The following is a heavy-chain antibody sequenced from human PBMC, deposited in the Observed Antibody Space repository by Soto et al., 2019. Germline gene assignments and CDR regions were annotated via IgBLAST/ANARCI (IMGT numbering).Heavy chain of an antibody. J-gene: IGHJ6*02. CDR2: ISGYNGDA. D-gene: IGHD2-8*01. Sequence: ASVKVSCKASGYTFTRYCIRCVRQAPGQGLEWMGWISGYNGDANYAQSFQGRVSMTIDTSTTTAYMELRTLTPDDTAVYYCAKNGQPPYYYYGLDVWGQGTTVTVSS. V-gene: IGHV1-18*01. CDR1: GYTFTRYC. CDR3: AKNGQPPYYYYGLDV.